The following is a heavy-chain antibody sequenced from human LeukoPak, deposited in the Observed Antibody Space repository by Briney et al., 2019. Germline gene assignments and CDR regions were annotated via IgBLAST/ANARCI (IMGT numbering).Heavy chain of an antibody. CDR2: INPNSGDT. CDR3: ARGPRGYSGYNLGY. Sequence: GASVKVSCKTSGYTFSDYYIHWIRQAPGQGLEWVGWINPNSGDTNYAQTFQGRVTMTRDTSISTASMDLTRLRSDDTAVYYCARGPRGYSGYNLGYWGQGTLVTVSS. D-gene: IGHD5-12*01. CDR1: GYTFSDYY. V-gene: IGHV1-2*02. J-gene: IGHJ4*02.